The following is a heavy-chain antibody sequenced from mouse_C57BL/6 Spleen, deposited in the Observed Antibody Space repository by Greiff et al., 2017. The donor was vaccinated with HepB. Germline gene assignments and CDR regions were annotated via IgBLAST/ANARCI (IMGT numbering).Heavy chain of an antibody. CDR3: ARSLITTVVDERYFDV. J-gene: IGHJ1*03. Sequence: QVQLQQSGAELARPGASVKLSCKASGYTFTSYGISWVKQSTGQGLEWIGEIYPRSGNTYYNEKFKGKATLTADKSSSTAYMELRSLTSEDSAVYFCARSLITTVVDERYFDVWGTGTTVTVSS. CDR1: GYTFTSYG. D-gene: IGHD1-1*01. CDR2: IYPRSGNT. V-gene: IGHV1-81*01.